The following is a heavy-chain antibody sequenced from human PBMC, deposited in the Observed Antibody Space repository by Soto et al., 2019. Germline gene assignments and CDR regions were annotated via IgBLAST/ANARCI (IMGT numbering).Heavy chain of an antibody. CDR2: VSGGAAST. CDR1: GFSFAGDA. V-gene: IGHV3-23*01. D-gene: IGHD3-3*01. Sequence: EVQLWESGGGFVQPGGSLRLSCAATGFSFAGDALTWVRQAPGKGLEWLSAVSGGAASTYYADSVRGRFSISRDVSGNMIYLQLNRLTAGDTATYSCAKTQTFNGYYGGFDAWGQGTRVTVSS. J-gene: IGHJ4*02. CDR3: AKTQTFNGYYGGFDA.